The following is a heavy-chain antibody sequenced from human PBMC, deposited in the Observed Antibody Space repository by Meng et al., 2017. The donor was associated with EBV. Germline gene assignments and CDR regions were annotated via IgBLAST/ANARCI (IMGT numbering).Heavy chain of an antibody. CDR2: INHSGST. V-gene: IGHV4-34*01. CDR1: GGSFSGYY. CDR3: AGLRGDVYCSGGSCYPDWFDS. J-gene: IGHJ5*01. D-gene: IGHD2-15*01. Sequence: QVQLQQWGAGLLKPSXXLSLTXXVHGGSFSGYYWSWIRQPPGKGLEWIGEINHSGSTNYNPSLKSRVTISVDTSKNQFSLKLSSVTAADTAVYYCAGLRGDVYCSGGSCYPDWFDSWGQGTLVTVSS.